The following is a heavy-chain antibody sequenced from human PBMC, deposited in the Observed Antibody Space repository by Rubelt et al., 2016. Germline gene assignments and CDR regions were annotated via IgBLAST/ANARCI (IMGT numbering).Heavy chain of an antibody. CDR3: TRSMATAQ. J-gene: IGHJ4*02. V-gene: IGHV3-74*02. CDR1: GFTFSTYW. CDR2: INNDGSRT. Sequence: VQLVESGGGVVQPGGSLRLSCAASGFTFSTYWMHWVRQAPGKGLVWVSHINNDGSRTSYADSVKGRFTISRENAKNTLYLQMNRLRAEDTAVYYCTRSMATAQWGQGTLVTVSS. D-gene: IGHD5-24*01.